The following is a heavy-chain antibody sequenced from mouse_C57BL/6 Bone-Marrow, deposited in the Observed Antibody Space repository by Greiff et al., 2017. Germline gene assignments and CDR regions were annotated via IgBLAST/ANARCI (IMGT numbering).Heavy chain of an antibody. CDR3: ARWGTAVFYYDAMDY. Sequence: QVQLQQPGAELVMPGASVKLSCKASGYTFTSYWMHWVKQRPGQGLEWIGEIDPPDSYTNYNQKFKGKSTLTVDKSSSTAYMQLSSLTSEESAVYYCARWGTAVFYYDAMDYWGQGTSVAVTA. V-gene: IGHV1-69*01. CDR1: GYTFTSYW. J-gene: IGHJ4*01. CDR2: IDPPDSYT. D-gene: IGHD1-1*01.